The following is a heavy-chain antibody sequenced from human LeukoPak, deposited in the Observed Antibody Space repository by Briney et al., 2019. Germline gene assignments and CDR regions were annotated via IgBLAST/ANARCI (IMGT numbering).Heavy chain of an antibody. Sequence: GGSLRLSCAASGFTFDDYGLSWVRQAPGKGLEWVSTINWNGGSTGYADSVKGRFTISRDNAKNSLYLQMNSLIAEDTAVYYCAKSGYNRFDYWGQGTRVTVSS. V-gene: IGHV3-20*04. CDR1: GFTFDDYG. CDR2: INWNGGST. D-gene: IGHD5-24*01. CDR3: AKSGYNRFDY. J-gene: IGHJ4*02.